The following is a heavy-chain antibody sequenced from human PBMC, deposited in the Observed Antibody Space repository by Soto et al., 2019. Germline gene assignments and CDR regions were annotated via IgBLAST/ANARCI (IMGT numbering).Heavy chain of an antibody. CDR3: AKGDNLGPKTGYAFDP. V-gene: IGHV6-1*01. J-gene: IGHJ5*02. D-gene: IGHD5-12*01. CDR1: GDSVSSNSAA. Sequence: PSQPLSLTFSISGDSVSSNSAAWNWIRQSPSIGLEWLGRTYFRSKWYNDYAVSVKSRIIINPDTSNNQFSLQLNSVTPEDTAVYFCAKGDNLGPKTGYAFDPWGQGIMVTVSS. CDR2: TYFRSKWYN.